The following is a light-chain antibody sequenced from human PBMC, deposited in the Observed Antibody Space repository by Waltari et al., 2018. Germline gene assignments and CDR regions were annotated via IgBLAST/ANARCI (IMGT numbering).Light chain of an antibody. CDR2: GKN. Sequence: SSELTPDPTVSVALGPKGRNPCQGDTLRSLFASRYQQKPRQAPLLVIYGKNNRPAGIPDRFSGSSSGDTAFLTITGAQAEDEADYHCNSRDTSADRLVIFGGGTKLTVL. CDR1: TLRSLF. J-gene: IGLJ2*01. V-gene: IGLV3-19*01. CDR3: NSRDTSADRLVI.